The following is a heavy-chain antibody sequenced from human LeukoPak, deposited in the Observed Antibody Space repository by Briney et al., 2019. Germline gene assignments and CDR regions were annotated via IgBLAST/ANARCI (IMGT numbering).Heavy chain of an antibody. D-gene: IGHD4-17*01. CDR3: AKDLYGDYDDDY. J-gene: IGHJ4*02. CDR1: GFPFSSYA. V-gene: IGHV3-23*01. CDR2: ISGSDYST. Sequence: GASLRLFCAASGFPFSSYAMSWVRQAPGKGLEWISTISGSDYSTYYADSVKGRFTISRDNSKNTVYLQMNSLRAEDTALYYCAKDLYGDYDDDYWGQGTLVTVSS.